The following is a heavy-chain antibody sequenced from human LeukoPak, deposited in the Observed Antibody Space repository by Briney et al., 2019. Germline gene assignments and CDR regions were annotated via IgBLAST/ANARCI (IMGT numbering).Heavy chain of an antibody. CDR3: ARQNRDYYDQAFDI. J-gene: IGHJ3*02. D-gene: IGHD3-22*01. V-gene: IGHV4-59*01. CDR2: IYYSGST. CDR1: GGSISSYY. Sequence: TSETLSLTCTVSGGSISSYYWSWIRQPPGKGLEWIGYIYYSGSTNYNPSLKSRVTISVDTSKNQFSLKLSSVTAADTAVYYCARQNRDYYDQAFDIWGQGTMVTVSS.